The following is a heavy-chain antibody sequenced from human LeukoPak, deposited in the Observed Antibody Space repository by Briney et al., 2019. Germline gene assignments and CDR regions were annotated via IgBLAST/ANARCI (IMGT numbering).Heavy chain of an antibody. Sequence: SQTLSLTCTVSGGSISSGDYYWSWIRQPPGKGLEWIGYIYYSGSTYYNPSLKSRVTIPVDTSKNQFSLKLSSVTAADTAVYYCARVKSDYDSSGYYQYYFDYWGQGTLVTVSS. CDR2: IYYSGST. D-gene: IGHD3-22*01. CDR3: ARVKSDYDSSGYYQYYFDY. CDR1: GGSISSGDYY. V-gene: IGHV4-30-4*01. J-gene: IGHJ4*02.